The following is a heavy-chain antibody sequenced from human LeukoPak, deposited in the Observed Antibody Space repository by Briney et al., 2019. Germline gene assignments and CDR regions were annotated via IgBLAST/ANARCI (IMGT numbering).Heavy chain of an antibody. J-gene: IGHJ3*02. D-gene: IGHD1-26*01. CDR1: GFTFDDYA. V-gene: IGHV3-20*04. Sequence: PGRSLRLSCAASGFTFDDYAMHWVRQAPGKGLEWVSGINWNGGSTGYADSVKGRFTISRDNAKNSLYLQMNSLRAEDTALYYCARARGDSGSYGAFDIWGQGTMVTVSS. CDR3: ARARGDSGSYGAFDI. CDR2: INWNGGST.